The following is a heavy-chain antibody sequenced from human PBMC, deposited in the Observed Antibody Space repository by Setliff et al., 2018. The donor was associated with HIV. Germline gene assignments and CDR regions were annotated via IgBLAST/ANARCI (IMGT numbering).Heavy chain of an antibody. CDR1: GYNFNNFG. CDR3: ARVGSGWPYFDY. V-gene: IGHV1-18*01. Sequence: ASVKVSCKSSGYNFNNFGITWVRQAPGQGLEWMGWISAYNGNTNYAHKLQGRVTMTTDTSTSTAYMELRSLRSDDTAVYYCARVGSGWPYFDYWGQGTLVTVSS. CDR2: ISAYNGNT. D-gene: IGHD6-19*01. J-gene: IGHJ4*02.